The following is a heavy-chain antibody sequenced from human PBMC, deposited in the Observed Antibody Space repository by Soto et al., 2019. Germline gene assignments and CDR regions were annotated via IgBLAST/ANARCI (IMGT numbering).Heavy chain of an antibody. CDR2: IYWDGDN. V-gene: IGHV2-5*02. CDR3: AHVVITYGGVIGEDAFDI. D-gene: IGHD3-16*02. CDR1: GFSLTTRGVG. Sequence: QITLKESGPTLVQPTQTLTLTCSFSGFSLTTRGVGVGWIRQPPGEALEWLAVIYWDGDNRYSPSLRSRLTITKDTSKNQVVLLMTNMDPVDTATYFCAHVVITYGGVIGEDAFDIWGQGTLVTASS. J-gene: IGHJ3*02.